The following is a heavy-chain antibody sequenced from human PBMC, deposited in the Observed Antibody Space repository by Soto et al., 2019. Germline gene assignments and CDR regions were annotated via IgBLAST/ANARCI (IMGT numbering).Heavy chain of an antibody. CDR2: ISYDGSNK. CDR3: ARDLLPGARFGESAFDY. V-gene: IGHV3-30-3*01. CDR1: GFTFSSYA. D-gene: IGHD3-10*01. Sequence: QVQLVESGGGVVQPGRSLRLSCAASGFTFSSYAMHWVRQAPGKGLEWVAVISYDGSNKYYADSVKGRFTISRDNSKNTLYLQMNSLRAEDTAVYYCARDLLPGARFGESAFDYWGQGTLVTVSS. J-gene: IGHJ4*02.